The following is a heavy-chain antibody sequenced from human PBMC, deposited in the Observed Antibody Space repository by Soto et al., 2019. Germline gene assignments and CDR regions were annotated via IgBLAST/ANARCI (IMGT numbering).Heavy chain of an antibody. CDR1: GFTFSSYA. CDR3: ARDEHKGFDY. CDR2: ISYDGSNK. Sequence: QVQLVESGGGVVQPGRSLRLSCAASGFTFSSYAMHWVRQAPGKGLEWVAVISYDGSNKYYADSVKGRFTISRDNSKNTLYLQMNSPRAEDTAVYYCARDEHKGFDYWGQGTLVTVSS. J-gene: IGHJ4*02. V-gene: IGHV3-30-3*01.